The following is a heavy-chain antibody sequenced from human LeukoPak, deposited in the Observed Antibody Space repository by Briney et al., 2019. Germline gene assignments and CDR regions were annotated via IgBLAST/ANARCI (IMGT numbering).Heavy chain of an antibody. Sequence: PSETLSLTCTVSGGSMSSYYWSWIRQPPGKGLEWIGYIFYSGSTKYNPSLKSRATISLDTSQNQFSLKMTSVTAADTAVYYCSRSEGVYYGSGSSGSYYPHWFDPWGQGTLVTVSS. CDR1: GGSMSSYY. CDR2: IFYSGST. V-gene: IGHV4-59*01. D-gene: IGHD3-10*01. CDR3: SRSEGVYYGSGSSGSYYPHWFDP. J-gene: IGHJ5*02.